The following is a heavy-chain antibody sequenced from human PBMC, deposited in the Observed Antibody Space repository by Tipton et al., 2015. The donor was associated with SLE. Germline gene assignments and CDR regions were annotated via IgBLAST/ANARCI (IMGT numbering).Heavy chain of an antibody. CDR2: IYYTMSA. D-gene: IGHD3-16*01. Sequence: TLSLTCTVSGGSIRSGAYYWRWIRQHPGKGLEWIGYIYYTMSAYYNPSLKSRVIISLDSSKNHFSLKLSSVTAADTAVYYCARDFEPTRSDPLLGGMDVWGRGTTVTVSS. CDR3: ARDFEPTRSDPLLGGMDV. V-gene: IGHV4-31*03. CDR1: GGSIRSGAYY. J-gene: IGHJ6*02.